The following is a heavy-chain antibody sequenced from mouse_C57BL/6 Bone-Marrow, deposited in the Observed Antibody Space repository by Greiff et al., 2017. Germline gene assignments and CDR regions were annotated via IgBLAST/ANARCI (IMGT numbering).Heavy chain of an antibody. J-gene: IGHJ1*03. V-gene: IGHV1-69*01. CDR3: ARERGYYGSSSGYFDV. D-gene: IGHD1-1*01. CDR2: IAPSDSYT. CDR1: GYTFTSYW. Sequence: QVQLQQPGAELVMPGASVKLSCKASGYTFTSYWMHWVKQRPGQGLEWIGEIAPSDSYTNYNQKFKGKSTLTVDKSSSTAYMQLSSLTSEDSAVYYCARERGYYGSSSGYFDVWGTGTTVTVSS.